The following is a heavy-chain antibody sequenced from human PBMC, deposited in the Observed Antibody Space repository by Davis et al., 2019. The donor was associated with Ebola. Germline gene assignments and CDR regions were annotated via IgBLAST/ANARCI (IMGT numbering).Heavy chain of an antibody. V-gene: IGHV4-59*01. J-gene: IGHJ5*02. CDR2: IYYSGST. D-gene: IGHD6-6*01. CDR1: GGSISSYY. Sequence: MPSETLSLTCTVSGGSISSYYWSWIRQPPGKGLEWIGYIYYSGSTNYNPSLKSRVTISVDTSKNQFSLKLSSVTAADTVVYYCARAARPIVGWFDPWGQGTLVTVSS. CDR3: ARAARPIVGWFDP.